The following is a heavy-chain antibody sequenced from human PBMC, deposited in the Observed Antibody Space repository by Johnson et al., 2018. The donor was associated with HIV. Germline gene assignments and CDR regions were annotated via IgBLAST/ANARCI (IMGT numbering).Heavy chain of an antibody. Sequence: EVQLVESGGGVVRPGGSLRISCAASGFSFDDYAMNWFRQAPGKGLEWVTDFTLDGDRRAYDDSVKGRFRISRDNAKKSLYVHMNSVRAEDTAVYYCGRERRSNNTWYVRDAFDIWGQGTMVTVSS. CDR3: GRERRSNNTWYVRDAFDI. CDR2: FTLDGDRR. V-gene: IGHV3-20*04. D-gene: IGHD1/OR15-1a*01. J-gene: IGHJ3*02. CDR1: GFSFDDYA.